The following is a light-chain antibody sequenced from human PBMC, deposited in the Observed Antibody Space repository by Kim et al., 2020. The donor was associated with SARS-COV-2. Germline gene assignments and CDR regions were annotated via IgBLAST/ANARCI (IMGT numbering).Light chain of an antibody. J-gene: IGLJ2*01. CDR2: QDT. Sequence: SYELTQPPSVSVSPGQTASITCSGDKLEDRYVCWYQQKPGQSPVLVMYQDTKRPSEIPERFSGSNSGNTASLTISGTQPMDEADYYCQAWDTTTVAFGGGTQLTVL. V-gene: IGLV3-1*01. CDR1: KLEDRY. CDR3: QAWDTTTVA.